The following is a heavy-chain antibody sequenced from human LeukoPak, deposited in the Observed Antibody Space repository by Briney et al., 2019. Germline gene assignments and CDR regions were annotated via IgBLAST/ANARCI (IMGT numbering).Heavy chain of an antibody. D-gene: IGHD3-22*01. Sequence: GGSLRLYCAASGFTFSSYAMSWVRQAPGKGLEWVSYIYYADSVKGRFTISRDNAKNSLDLQMNSLRAEDTAVYYCARDISPYYYDSSGYYYDALDIWGQGTMVTVSS. CDR2: I. CDR1: GFTFSSYA. V-gene: IGHV3-21*01. J-gene: IGHJ3*02. CDR3: ARDISPYYYDSSGYYYDALDI.